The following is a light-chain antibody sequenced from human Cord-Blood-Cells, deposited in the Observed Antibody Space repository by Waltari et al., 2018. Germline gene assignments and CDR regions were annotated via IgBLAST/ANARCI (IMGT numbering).Light chain of an antibody. Sequence: EIVMMQSPATPSVSPGERATLSCRASQSVSSNLAWYQQKPGQAPRLLIYGASTRATGIPARFSGSGSGTEFTLTISSLQSEDFAVYYCQQYNNWPRWTFGQGTKVEIK. CDR3: QQYNNWPRWT. V-gene: IGKV3-15*01. J-gene: IGKJ1*01. CDR2: GAS. CDR1: QSVSSN.